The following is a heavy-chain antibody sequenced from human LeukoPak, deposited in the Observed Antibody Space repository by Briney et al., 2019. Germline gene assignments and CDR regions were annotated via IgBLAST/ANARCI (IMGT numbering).Heavy chain of an antibody. V-gene: IGHV4-4*07. CDR2: FYTSGSP. D-gene: IGHD2-2*02. CDR3: ARGRLYCSSTSCYTGAYYYYYYMDV. J-gene: IGHJ6*03. CDR1: GGSISSYY. Sequence: SETLSLTCTVSGGSISSYYWSWIRQPAGKGLEWIGLFYTSGSPNTHPSLKSRVTMSVDTSKNQFSLKLSSVTAADTAVYYCARGRLYCSSTSCYTGAYYYYYYMDVWGKGTTVTVSS.